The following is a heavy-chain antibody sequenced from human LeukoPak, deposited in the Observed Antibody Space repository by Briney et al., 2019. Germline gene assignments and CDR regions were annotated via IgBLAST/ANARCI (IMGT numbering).Heavy chain of an antibody. V-gene: IGHV3-48*03. CDR2: ISSSGSTI. CDR1: GFTFSSYE. CDR3: ARVSVVSYSSSWYPNWFDP. Sequence: GGSLRLSCAASGFTFSSYEMNWVRQAPGKGLEWVSYISSSGSTIYYADSVKGRFTISRDNAKNSLYLQMNSLRAEDTAVYYCARVSVVSYSSSWYPNWFDPWGQGTLVTVSS. D-gene: IGHD6-13*01. J-gene: IGHJ5*02.